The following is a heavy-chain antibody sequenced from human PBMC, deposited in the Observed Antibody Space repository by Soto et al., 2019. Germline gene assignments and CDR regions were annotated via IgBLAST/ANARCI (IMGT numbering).Heavy chain of an antibody. J-gene: IGHJ6*02. CDR2: IIPIFGTA. CDR3: ARNVDTAMVTAETDYYGMDV. V-gene: IGHV1-69*13. CDR1: GGTFSSYA. D-gene: IGHD5-18*01. Sequence: SVKVSCKASGGTFSSYAISWVRQAPGQGLEWMGGIIPIFGTANYAQKFQGRVTITADESTSTAYMELSSLRSEDTAVYYCARNVDTAMVTAETDYYGMDVWGQGTTVTVSS.